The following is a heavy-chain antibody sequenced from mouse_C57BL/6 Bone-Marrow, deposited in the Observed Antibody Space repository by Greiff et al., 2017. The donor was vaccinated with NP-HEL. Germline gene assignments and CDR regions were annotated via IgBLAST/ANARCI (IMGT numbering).Heavy chain of an antibody. V-gene: IGHV14-4*01. CDR3: TTDDGYYNY. CDR2: IDPENGDT. J-gene: IGHJ2*01. CDR1: GFNIKDDY. D-gene: IGHD2-3*01. Sequence: VHVKQSGAELVRPGASVKLSCTASGFNIKDDYMHWVKQRPEQGLAWIGWIDPENGDTEYASKFQGKATITADTSSNTAYLQLSSLTSEDTAVYYCTTDDGYYNYWGQGTTLTVSS.